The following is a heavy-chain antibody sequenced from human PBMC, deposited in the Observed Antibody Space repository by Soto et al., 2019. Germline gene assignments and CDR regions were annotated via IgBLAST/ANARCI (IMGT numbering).Heavy chain of an antibody. CDR1: GGSFSGYY. CDR2: INHSGST. V-gene: IGHV4-34*01. J-gene: IGHJ5*02. CDR3: ARGGEAIVLMAKGGWFDP. Sequence: SETLSLTCAVYGGSFSGYYWSWIRQPPGKGMEWIGEINHSGSTNYNPSLKSRVTISVDTSKNQFSLKLSSVTAADTAVYYCARGGEAIVLMAKGGWFDPWGQGPRVTVS. D-gene: IGHD2-8*01.